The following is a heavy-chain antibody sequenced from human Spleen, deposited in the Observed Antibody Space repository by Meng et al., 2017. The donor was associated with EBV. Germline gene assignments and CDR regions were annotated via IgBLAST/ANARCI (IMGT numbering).Heavy chain of an antibody. D-gene: IGHD2-15*01. Sequence: QVRVVHCGAEVKQPGASVRVSCKASGGTFSSYILSWVRQAPGQGLEWMEGMIPISGTPNYAQKFQGRVTITADETASTAYMELRRLRSEDTAVYYCARRYCSAGTCFADYWGQGTLVTVSS. CDR2: MIPISGTP. CDR3: ARRYCSAGTCFADY. J-gene: IGHJ4*02. CDR1: GGTFSSYI. V-gene: IGHV1-69*01.